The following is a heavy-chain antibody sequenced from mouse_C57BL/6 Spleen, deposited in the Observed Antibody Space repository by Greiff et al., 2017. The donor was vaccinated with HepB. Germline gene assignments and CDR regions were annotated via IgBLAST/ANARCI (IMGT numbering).Heavy chain of an antibody. D-gene: IGHD2-13*01. CDR2: IYPSDSET. CDR1: GYTFTSYW. CDR3: AREDGDSPWFAY. Sequence: QVQLQQPGAELVRPGSSVKLSCKASGYTFTSYWMDWVKQRPGQGLEWIGNIYPSDSETHYNQKFKDKATLTVDKSSSTAYMQLSSLTSEDSAVYYCAREDGDSPWFAYWGQGTLVTVSA. V-gene: IGHV1-61*01. J-gene: IGHJ3*01.